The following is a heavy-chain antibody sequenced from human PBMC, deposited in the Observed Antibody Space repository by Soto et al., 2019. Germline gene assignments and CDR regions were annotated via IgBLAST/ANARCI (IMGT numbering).Heavy chain of an antibody. V-gene: IGHV1-46*01. CDR1: GYTFSNYY. Sequence: SVKVSCKASGYTFSNYYINWVRQAPGQGLEWVGVINPNGGTTMYAQKFQGRVNMTRDTSTNTIYMTLSSLRSEDTALYYCARDEGFCSGGSCTGWFDPWGQGTLVTVSS. CDR2: INPNGGTT. D-gene: IGHD2-15*01. CDR3: ARDEGFCSGGSCTGWFDP. J-gene: IGHJ5*02.